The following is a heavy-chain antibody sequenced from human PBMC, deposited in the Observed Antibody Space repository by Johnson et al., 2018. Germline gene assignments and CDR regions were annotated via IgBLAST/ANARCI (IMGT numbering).Heavy chain of an antibody. CDR2: ISHAGSST. J-gene: IGHJ4*02. D-gene: IGHD3-16*01. V-gene: IGHV3-33*05. CDR3: ARDLGGGRYLDY. CDR1: GFTFNTYG. Sequence: QVQLVESGGGVVQAGKSLRVSCAASGFTFNTYGMHWVRQTPGQGLEWVGLISHAGSSTSHADSVKGRFTIYRDNSKNPLYLEMNTIRGVDTAVYYCARDLGGGRYLDYGGQGTLVTVSS.